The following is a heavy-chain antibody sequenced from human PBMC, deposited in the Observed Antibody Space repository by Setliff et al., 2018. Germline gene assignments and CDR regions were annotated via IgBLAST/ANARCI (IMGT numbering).Heavy chain of an antibody. J-gene: IGHJ6*03. V-gene: IGHV3-30*01. CDR3: AREMWARGVRYYMDV. CDR1: GFTFGSYA. D-gene: IGHD3-10*01. CDR2: ISHDGINK. Sequence: LRLSCAASGFTFGSYAMHWVRQAPGKGLEWVAVISHDGINKYYADSVKGRFTISRDNSKNMLYLQMNSLRPEDTAVYYCAREMWARGVRYYMDVWGKGTTVTVSS.